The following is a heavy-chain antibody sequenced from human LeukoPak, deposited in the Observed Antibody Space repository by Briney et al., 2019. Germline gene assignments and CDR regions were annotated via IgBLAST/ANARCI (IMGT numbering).Heavy chain of an antibody. CDR2: ISYDGSNK. V-gene: IGHV3-30*04. CDR1: GFTFSSYA. J-gene: IGHJ4*02. CDR3: ARSEVAAPFDY. D-gene: IGHD6-19*01. Sequence: GRPLRLSCAASGFTFSSYAMHWVRQAPGKGLEWVAVISYDGSNKYYADSVKGRFTISRDNSKNTLYLQMNSLRAEDTAVYYCARSEVAAPFDYWGQGTLVTVSS.